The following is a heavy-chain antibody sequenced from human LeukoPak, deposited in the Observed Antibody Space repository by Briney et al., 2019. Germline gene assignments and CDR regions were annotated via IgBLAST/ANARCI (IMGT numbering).Heavy chain of an antibody. CDR1: GGSISSGSYY. CDR3: AREVGFGVVIIGYYYYYMDV. J-gene: IGHJ6*03. D-gene: IGHD3-3*01. Sequence: SQTLSLTCTVSGGSISSGSYYWSWIRQPAGKGLEWIGRIYTSGSTNYNPSLKSRVTISVDTSKNQFSLKPSSVTAADTAVYYCAREVGFGVVIIGYYYYYMDVWGKGTTVTVSS. V-gene: IGHV4-61*02. CDR2: IYTSGST.